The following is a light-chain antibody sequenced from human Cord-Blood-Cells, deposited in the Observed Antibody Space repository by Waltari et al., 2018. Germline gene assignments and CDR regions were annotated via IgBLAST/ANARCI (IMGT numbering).Light chain of an antibody. Sequence: IVLTQPPGTLAVSPGEGATLPCRASQSVSSSYLAWYQQKPGQAPRLLLYGASSRATGIPDRFSGSGSGTDFTLTISRLEPEDFAVYYCQQYGSSPPWTFGQGTKVEIK. V-gene: IGKV3-20*01. CDR1: QSVSSSY. CDR2: GAS. J-gene: IGKJ1*01. CDR3: QQYGSSPPWT.